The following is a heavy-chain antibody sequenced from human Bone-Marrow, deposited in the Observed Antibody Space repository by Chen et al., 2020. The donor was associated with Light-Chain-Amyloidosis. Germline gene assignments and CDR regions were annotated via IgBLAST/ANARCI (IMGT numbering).Heavy chain of an antibody. CDR1: GGSISSYY. D-gene: IGHD4-17*01. V-gene: IGHV4-59*08. J-gene: IGHJ5*02. CDR2: VYYSGTT. CDR3: ARLYTVTTGNWFDP. Sequence: QVQLQESGPGLVKPSETLSLTCTVSGGSISSYYWSWIRQPPGKGLEWIGYVYYSGTTNYNPPLKSRVTVSLDTSKTHFSLNLSPVTAADTAVYYCARLYTVTTGNWFDPWGQGILVTVSS.